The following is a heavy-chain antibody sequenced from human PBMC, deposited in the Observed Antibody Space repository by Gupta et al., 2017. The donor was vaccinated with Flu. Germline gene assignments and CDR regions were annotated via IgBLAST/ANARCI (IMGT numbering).Heavy chain of an antibody. Sequence: QVQLVASGGGVVQPGRFLRLSCAASGFTFSSYGMHWVRQAPGKGLEWVAVIWYDGSNKYYAESVKGRFTISRDNSKNTLNLQMNSLRAEDKDVYYCARGETYFDYWGQGTLVTVS. J-gene: IGHJ4*02. CDR3: ARGETYFDY. CDR2: IWYDGSNK. CDR1: GFTFSSYG. V-gene: IGHV3-33*01.